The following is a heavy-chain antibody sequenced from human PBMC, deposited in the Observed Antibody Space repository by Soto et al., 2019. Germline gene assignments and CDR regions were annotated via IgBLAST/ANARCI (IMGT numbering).Heavy chain of an antibody. CDR1: GFTFNNYA. J-gene: IGHJ3*01. V-gene: IGHV3-23*01. D-gene: IGHD2-8*01. Sequence: GGSLRLSCAASGFTFNNYAMNWVRQAPGRGLEWVSIISPNGDSTYYADSVKGRFTISRYNSQNTFFLQMNSLRAEDTAIYFCAKVRLTDYLRYAPHLWGQGTLVTVSS. CDR3: AKVRLTDYLRYAPHL. CDR2: ISPNGDST.